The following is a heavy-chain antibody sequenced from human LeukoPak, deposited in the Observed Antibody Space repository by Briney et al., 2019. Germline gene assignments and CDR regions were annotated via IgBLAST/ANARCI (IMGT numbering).Heavy chain of an antibody. CDR2: ISGDGVST. Sequence: GGSLRLSCVASGLPIGDFAMHWVRQAPGQGLEWVSLISGDGVSTFFADSVKGRFSISRDNSKNSLFLEMSSLRTEDTAMYYCARESGKFDYWGQGTLVAVS. CDR1: GLPIGDFA. V-gene: IGHV3-43*02. J-gene: IGHJ4*02. CDR3: ARESGKFDY.